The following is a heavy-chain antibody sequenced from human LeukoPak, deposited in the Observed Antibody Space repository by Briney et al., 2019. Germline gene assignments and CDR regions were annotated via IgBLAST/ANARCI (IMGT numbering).Heavy chain of an antibody. D-gene: IGHD3-10*01. CDR3: ASETLYYYGSGSYPGY. CDR1: GYTFTGYY. V-gene: IGHV1-2*02. CDR2: INPNSGGT. J-gene: IGHJ4*02. Sequence: ASVKVSCKASGYTFTGYYMHWVRQAPGQGLEWMGWINPNSGGTNYAQKFQGRVTMTRDTSISTAYMELSRLRSDDTAVYYCASETLYYYGSGSYPGYWGQGTLVTVSS.